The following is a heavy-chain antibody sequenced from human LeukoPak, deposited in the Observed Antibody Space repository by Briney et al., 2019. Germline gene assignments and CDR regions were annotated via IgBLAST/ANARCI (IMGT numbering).Heavy chain of an antibody. J-gene: IGHJ4*02. CDR3: ARARVGAEIYFDY. Sequence: GGSLRLSWAASGFTLDDDGMGWARHAGGKGRGWVSGINWNGGSTGYADSVKGRFTISRDNAKNSLYLQMNSLRAEDTALYYCARARVGAEIYFDYWGQGTLVTVSS. CDR2: INWNGGST. D-gene: IGHD2-15*01. V-gene: IGHV3-20*04. CDR1: GFTLDDDG.